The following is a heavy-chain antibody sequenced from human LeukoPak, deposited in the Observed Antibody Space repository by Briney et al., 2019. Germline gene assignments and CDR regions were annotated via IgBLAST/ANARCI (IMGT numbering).Heavy chain of an antibody. V-gene: IGHV5-51*01. CDR1: GYTFTSYW. D-gene: IGHD4-17*01. CDR2: MYPADSDI. J-gene: IGHJ3*02. Sequence: GESLKISCQGSGYTFTSYWIAWVRQMPGKGLEWMGVMYPADSDIRYSPSFEGQVTISADKSNSTAYLQWSSLKASDTAMYYCARGLYGDHYAFDIWGQGTMVAVSS. CDR3: ARGLYGDHYAFDI.